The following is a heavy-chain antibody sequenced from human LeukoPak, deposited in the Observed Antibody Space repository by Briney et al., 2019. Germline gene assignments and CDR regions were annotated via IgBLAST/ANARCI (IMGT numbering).Heavy chain of an antibody. V-gene: IGHV4-4*07. J-gene: IGHJ3*02. CDR2: IYTSGST. CDR3: ARPLGIAARPGAFDI. D-gene: IGHD6-6*01. Sequence: SETLSLTCTVSGGSISSYYWSWIRQPAGKGLEWIGRIYTSGSTNYNPSLKSRVTISVDRSKNQFSLKLSSVTAADTAVYYCARPLGIAARPGAFDIWGQGTMVTVSS. CDR1: GGSISSYY.